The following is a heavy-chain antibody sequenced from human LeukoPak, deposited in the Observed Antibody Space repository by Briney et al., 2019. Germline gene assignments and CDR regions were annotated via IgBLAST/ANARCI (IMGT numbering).Heavy chain of an antibody. V-gene: IGHV3-74*01. CDR2: IRTDGGVT. CDR3: TRSLYSGTNSDY. D-gene: IGHD1-26*01. CDR1: GFTFSDFW. J-gene: IGHJ4*02. Sequence: GGSLRLSCAASGFTFSDFWMHWVRQGPEKRLVWVARIRTDGGVTDYADSVKGRFTISRDNTKSTLYLQMNSLRVEDTAVYYCTRSLYSGTNSDYWGQGTLVTVSS.